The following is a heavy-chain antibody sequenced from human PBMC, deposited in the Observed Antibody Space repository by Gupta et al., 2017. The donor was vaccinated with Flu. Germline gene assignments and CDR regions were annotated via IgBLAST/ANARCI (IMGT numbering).Heavy chain of an antibody. J-gene: IGHJ4*02. CDR2: ISSSGSTI. Sequence: EVQLVESGGGLVQPGGSLRLSCAASGFTFSSYELNWVRQAPGKGLEWVSYISSSGSTIYYADSVKGRFTISRDNAKNSLYLQMNSLRAEDTAVYYCARDIGGNRYFYYWGQGTLVTVSS. CDR1: GFTFSSYE. V-gene: IGHV3-48*03. D-gene: IGHD2-15*01. CDR3: ARDIGGNRYFYY.